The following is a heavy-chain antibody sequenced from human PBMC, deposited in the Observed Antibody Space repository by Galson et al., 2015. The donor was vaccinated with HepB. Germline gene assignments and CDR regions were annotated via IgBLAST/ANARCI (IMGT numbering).Heavy chain of an antibody. D-gene: IGHD2-2*01. J-gene: IGHJ6*02. V-gene: IGHV3-30*18. CDR3: AKNDGYCSSASCYGYYYSMDV. CDR2: ISYDGSNK. Sequence: SLRLSCAASGFTFSTHGFHWVRQAPGKGLEWVALISYDGSNKFYADSVKGRFTISRDNSKNTLYLQVNSLRTEDTALYYCAKNDGYCSSASCYGYYYSMDVWGQGTTVTVSS. CDR1: GFTFSTHG.